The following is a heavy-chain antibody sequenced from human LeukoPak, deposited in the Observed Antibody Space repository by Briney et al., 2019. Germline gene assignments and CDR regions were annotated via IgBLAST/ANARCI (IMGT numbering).Heavy chain of an antibody. CDR1: GFTFYSYA. J-gene: IGHJ3*02. Sequence: GGSLRLSCAASGFTFYSYAMSWVRQAPGKGLEWVSAISGSGVNTFYADFVKGRFTISRDSSKNTLYLQMNSLRAEDTAVYYCARSEATDAFDIWGQGSMVTVSS. CDR3: ARSEATDAFDI. CDR2: ISGSGVNT. V-gene: IGHV3-23*01.